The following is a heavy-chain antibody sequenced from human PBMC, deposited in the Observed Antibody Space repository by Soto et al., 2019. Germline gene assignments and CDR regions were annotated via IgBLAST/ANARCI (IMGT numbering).Heavy chain of an antibody. Sequence: SETLSLTCTVSGGSISSSSYYWGWIRQPPGKGLEWIGSIYYSGSAYYNPSLKSRVTMSVDTSKNQLSLKLSSVTAADTAVYYCARHIRGNSCMDVWGQGTTVTVSS. CDR2: IYYSGSA. J-gene: IGHJ6*02. D-gene: IGHD2-21*01. CDR3: ARHIRGNSCMDV. CDR1: GGSISSSSYY. V-gene: IGHV4-39*01.